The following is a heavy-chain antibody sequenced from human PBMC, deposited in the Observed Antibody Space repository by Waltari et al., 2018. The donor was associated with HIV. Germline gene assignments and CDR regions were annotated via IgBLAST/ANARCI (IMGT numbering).Heavy chain of an antibody. V-gene: IGHV3-30*18. J-gene: IGHJ4*02. D-gene: IGHD5-18*01. CDR3: AKGGTVYGYYHYFDY. Sequence: QVQLVESGGGVVQPGRSLRLSCAGSSCTFSSYGLPWVRQSPGKGLEWVALISYDGSNRYYADSVKGRFTISRDNSKNTLWLQMSSLRAEDTAVYYCAKGGTVYGYYHYFDYWGQGTLVTVSS. CDR1: SCTFSSYG. CDR2: ISYDGSNR.